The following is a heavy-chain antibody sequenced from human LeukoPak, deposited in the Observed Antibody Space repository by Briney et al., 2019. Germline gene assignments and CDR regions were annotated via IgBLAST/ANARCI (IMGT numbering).Heavy chain of an antibody. V-gene: IGHV3-53*01. Sequence: GGSLRLSCAASGFIVSSNYMSWVRQAPGKGLEWVSIIYTDGATDYADSVKGRFTISRDNSKNTVYLQMNSLRGEDTAVYYCARGGVMSYYYYMDVWGKGTTVTISS. CDR2: IYTDGAT. D-gene: IGHD3-16*01. J-gene: IGHJ6*03. CDR3: ARGGVMSYYYYMDV. CDR1: GFIVSSNY.